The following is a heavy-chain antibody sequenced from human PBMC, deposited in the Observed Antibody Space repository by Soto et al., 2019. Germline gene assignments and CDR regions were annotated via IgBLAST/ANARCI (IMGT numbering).Heavy chain of an antibody. J-gene: IGHJ6*02. CDR3: ARDFFCSSTSCYSPYYYYGMDV. V-gene: IGHV1-46*01. Sequence: ASVKVSCKASVGTFSSYAISWVRQAPGQGLEWMGVIIPSCGTTSYAQKFQGRVTMTRDTSTSTVYMELSSLRSEDTAVYYCARDFFCSSTSCYSPYYYYGMDVWGQGTTVTVSS. D-gene: IGHD2-2*01. CDR1: VGTFSSYA. CDR2: IIPSCGTT.